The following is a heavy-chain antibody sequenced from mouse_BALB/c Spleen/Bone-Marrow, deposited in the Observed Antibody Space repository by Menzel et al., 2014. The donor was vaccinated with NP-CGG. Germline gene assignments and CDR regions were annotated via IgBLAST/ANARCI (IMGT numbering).Heavy chain of an antibody. CDR3: ARRDFRSWFAY. D-gene: IGHD2-14*01. CDR1: GYTFTSYW. J-gene: IGHJ3*01. Sequence: VQLQRSGAELVEPGASVNLSCKASGYTFTSYWVYWVKQRPGQGLEWIGEINPSNGRANYNEKFKNKATLTVDKSTSTAYMQVSSLTSEDSAVYYCARRDFRSWFAYWGQGTLVTVSA. V-gene: IGHV1S81*02. CDR2: INPSNGRA.